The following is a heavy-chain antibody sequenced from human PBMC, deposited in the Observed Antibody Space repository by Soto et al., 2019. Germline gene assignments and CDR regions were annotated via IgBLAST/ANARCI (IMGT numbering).Heavy chain of an antibody. Sequence: QVQLVESGGGVVQPGRSLRLSCAASGFTFGYYGMHWVRQAPGKGLEWVAVISSDGSNKDYADSVMGRFTISRDNSKSIVYLRMSSLRVEDTAMYYCAKRLDGCSGGSCYSALDYWGQGILVTVSS. V-gene: IGHV3-30*18. CDR1: GFTFGYYG. CDR2: ISSDGSNK. CDR3: AKRLDGCSGGSCYSALDY. D-gene: IGHD2-15*01. J-gene: IGHJ4*02.